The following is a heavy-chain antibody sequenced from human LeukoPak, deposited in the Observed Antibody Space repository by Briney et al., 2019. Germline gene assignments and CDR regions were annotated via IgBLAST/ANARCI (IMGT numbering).Heavy chain of an antibody. CDR3: AKVEENGSDYWYFDL. J-gene: IGHJ2*01. V-gene: IGHV4-39*07. D-gene: IGHD2-8*01. CDR2: IYYSGST. Sequence: PSENLSLTCTVSGGSISSSSYYWGWIRQPPGKGLEWIGSIYYSGSTYYNPSLKSRVTISVDTSKNQFSLKLSSVTAADTAVYYCAKVEENGSDYWYFDLWGRGTLVTVSS. CDR1: GGSISSSSYY.